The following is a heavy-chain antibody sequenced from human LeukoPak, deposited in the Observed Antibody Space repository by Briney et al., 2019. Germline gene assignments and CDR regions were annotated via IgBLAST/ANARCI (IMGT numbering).Heavy chain of an antibody. J-gene: IGHJ4*02. CDR3: ARGRTTGNDFDY. CDR2: MNPNSGNT. Sequence: ASVKVSCKASGYTFTNYDINWVRQATGQGLEWMGWMNPNSGNTGYAQKFQGRVTMTRGTSISTAYMELSSLRSEDTAVYYCARGRTTGNDFDYWGQGTLVTVSS. CDR1: GYTFTNYD. V-gene: IGHV1-8*01. D-gene: IGHD1-1*01.